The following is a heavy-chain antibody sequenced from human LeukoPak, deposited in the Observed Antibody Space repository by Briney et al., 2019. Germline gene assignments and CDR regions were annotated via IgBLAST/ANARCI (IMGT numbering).Heavy chain of an antibody. CDR3: AKAVEMATINYFDY. D-gene: IGHD5-24*01. V-gene: IGHV3-30*18. J-gene: IGHJ4*02. CDR1: GFTFSSYG. Sequence: GGALRLSCAASGFTFSSYGMHWVRQAPGKGLEWGAVISYDGSNKYYADSVKGRFTISRDNSKNTLYLQMNSLRAEDTAVYYCAKAVEMATINYFDYWGQGTLVTVSS. CDR2: ISYDGSNK.